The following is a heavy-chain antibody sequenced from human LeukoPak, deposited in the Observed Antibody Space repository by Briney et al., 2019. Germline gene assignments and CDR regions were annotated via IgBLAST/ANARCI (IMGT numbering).Heavy chain of an antibody. Sequence: ASVKVSCKGSGYTFIDYYIHWVRQAPGQGLEWMGWINPNGGGTNFAQKFQGRVTMTRDTSSSTAYMEVSRLRPDDTAVYYCARDPAYGDYVGLYYYYYYYMDVWGKGTTVTISS. J-gene: IGHJ6*03. CDR1: GYTFIDYY. CDR2: INPNGGGT. D-gene: IGHD4-17*01. CDR3: ARDPAYGDYVGLYYYYYYYMDV. V-gene: IGHV1-2*02.